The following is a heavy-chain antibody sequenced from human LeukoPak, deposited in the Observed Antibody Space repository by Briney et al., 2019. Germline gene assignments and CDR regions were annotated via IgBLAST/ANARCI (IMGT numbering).Heavy chain of an antibody. CDR1: GGSVSGGLISSYY. CDR3: ARASTTHRSDAFDI. D-gene: IGHD4-11*01. J-gene: IGHJ3*02. CDR2: IYYSGST. Sequence: SETLSLSCTVSGGSVSGGLISSYYWSWIRQPPGKGLEWIGYIYYSGSTNNPSLKSRVTISVDTSKKQISLKLISVTAADTAVYYCARASTTHRSDAFDIWGQGTMVTVSS. V-gene: IGHV4-61*01.